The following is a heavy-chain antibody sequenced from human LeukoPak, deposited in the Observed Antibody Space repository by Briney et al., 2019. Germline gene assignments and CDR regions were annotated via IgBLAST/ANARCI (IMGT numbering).Heavy chain of an antibody. CDR2: ISGSGGST. Sequence: GGSLRLSCAAPGFTFSNYAMSWVRQAPGKGLEWVSAISGSGGSTYYADSVKGRFTISRDNSKNTLYLQMNSLRAEDTAVYYCAKGTQYYDILTGYFGGQGTLVTVSS. V-gene: IGHV3-23*01. CDR3: AKGTQYYDILTGYF. CDR1: GFTFSNYA. J-gene: IGHJ4*02. D-gene: IGHD3-9*01.